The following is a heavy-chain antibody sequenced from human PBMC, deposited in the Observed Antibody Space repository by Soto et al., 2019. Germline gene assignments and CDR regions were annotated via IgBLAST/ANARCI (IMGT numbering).Heavy chain of an antibody. CDR3: AKCLSFHASGSSCVDYYYYYIYV. D-gene: IGHD3-10*01. Sequence: SEALSLTWNVSGSLIGRNSYYWVWIRQAPGKGLEWIGSIYSSGTAYYNPSLKSRASISVDTSTNHFSLKLTSVTAADTAVYYCAKCLSFHASGSSCVDYYYYYIYVPAKRTTVPVSS. J-gene: IGHJ6*03. CDR2: IYSSGTA. CDR1: GSLIGRNSYY. V-gene: IGHV4-39*02.